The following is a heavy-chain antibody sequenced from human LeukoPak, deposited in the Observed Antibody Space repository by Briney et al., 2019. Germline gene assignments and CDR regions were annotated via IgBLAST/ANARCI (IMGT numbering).Heavy chain of an antibody. Sequence: GESLKISCKGSGYSFTSYWIGWVRQMPGKGLEWMGIIYPGDSDTRYSPSFQGQVTISADKSISTAYLQWSSLKASDTAMYYCARLGGYGSGSYSPRGRNWLDPWGQGTLVTVSS. CDR1: GYSFTSYW. CDR2: IYPGDSDT. V-gene: IGHV5-51*01. J-gene: IGHJ5*02. D-gene: IGHD3-10*01. CDR3: ARLGGYGSGSYSPRGRNWLDP.